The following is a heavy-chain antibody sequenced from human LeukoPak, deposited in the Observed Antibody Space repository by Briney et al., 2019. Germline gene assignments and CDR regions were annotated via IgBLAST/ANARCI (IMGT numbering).Heavy chain of an antibody. V-gene: IGHV3-30*18. D-gene: IGHD4-17*01. CDR3: AKGETTVTTYFDY. CDR1: GFTFSSYG. J-gene: IGHJ4*02. CDR2: ISYDGSNK. Sequence: GGSLRLSCAASGFTFSSYGMHWVRQAPGKGLEWVAVISYDGSNKYYADSVKGRFTISRDNSKTTLYLQMNSLRAEDTAVYYCAKGETTVTTYFDYWGQGTLVTVSS.